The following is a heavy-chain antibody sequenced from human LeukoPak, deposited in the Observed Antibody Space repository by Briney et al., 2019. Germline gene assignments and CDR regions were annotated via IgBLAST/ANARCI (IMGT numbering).Heavy chain of an antibody. CDR3: ARDQNGPYYYMDV. J-gene: IGHJ6*03. V-gene: IGHV3-74*01. CDR1: GFSFNIYW. CDR2: IKSDGTGA. Sequence: GGSLRLSCAASGFSFNIYWMHWVRQAPGKGLVWVSRIKSDGTGAAYADSVEGRFTISRDNAENTLYLQMNSLRAEDTAEYYCARDQNGPYYYMDVWGKGTTVTVSS. D-gene: IGHD2-8*01.